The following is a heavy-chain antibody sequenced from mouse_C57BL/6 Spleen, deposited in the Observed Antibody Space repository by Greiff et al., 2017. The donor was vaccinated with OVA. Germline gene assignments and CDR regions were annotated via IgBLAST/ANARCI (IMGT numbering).Heavy chain of an antibody. D-gene: IGHD1-1*01. J-gene: IGHJ3*01. CDR1: GFSLTSYG. Sequence: VKLQESGPGLVAPAQCLSITCTVSGFSLTSYGVDWVRQPPGKGLEWLGGICGGGSSNYYSALISRLSLSKDNPKSQVFLKMNSLQTDDTAMYYCAKRGYSSSSAWFAYWGQGTLVTVSA. CDR3: AKRGYSSSSAWFAY. CDR2: ICGGGSS. V-gene: IGHV2-9*01.